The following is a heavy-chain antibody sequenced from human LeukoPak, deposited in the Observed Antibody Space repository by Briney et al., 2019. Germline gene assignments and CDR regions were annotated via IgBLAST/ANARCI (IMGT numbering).Heavy chain of an antibody. CDR3: ASQMTTSIYGMDV. CDR2: IYYSGST. J-gene: IGHJ6*02. Sequence: SETLSLTCTVSGGSISSSSYYWGWIRQPPGKGLEWIGSIYYSGSTYYNPSLKSRVTISVDTSKNQFSLKLSSVTAADTAVYYRASQMTTSIYGMDVWGQGTTVTVSS. CDR1: GGSISSSSYY. D-gene: IGHD4-17*01. V-gene: IGHV4-39*01.